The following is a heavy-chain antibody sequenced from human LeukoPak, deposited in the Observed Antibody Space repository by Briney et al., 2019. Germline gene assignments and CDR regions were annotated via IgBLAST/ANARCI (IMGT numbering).Heavy chain of an antibody. CDR3: VRDGVICSTTTFV. Sequence: PGGSLRLSCAASGFTFSNYWLSWVRQAPGKGLEWVADINGDGSNTYYLDSVRGRLTISRDNGKHSLYLQMSSLRAEDTAVYYCVRDGVICSTTTFVWGQGTKVTVSS. CDR2: INGDGSNT. D-gene: IGHD2-8*01. J-gene: IGHJ3*01. CDR1: GFTFSNYW. V-gene: IGHV3-7*01.